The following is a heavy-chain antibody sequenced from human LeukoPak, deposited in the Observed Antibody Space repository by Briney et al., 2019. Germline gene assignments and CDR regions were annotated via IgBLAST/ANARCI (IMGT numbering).Heavy chain of an antibody. V-gene: IGHV4-38-2*02. Sequence: SQTLSLTCAVSGYCISSGYYWGWIRQPPGKGLEWIGSIYHSGSTYYNPSLKSRVTISVDTSKNQFSLKLSSVTAADTAVYYCARETTYGSGSFDNDAFDIWGQGTMVTVSS. J-gene: IGHJ3*02. CDR2: IYHSGST. CDR1: GYCISSGYY. CDR3: ARETTYGSGSFDNDAFDI. D-gene: IGHD3-10*01.